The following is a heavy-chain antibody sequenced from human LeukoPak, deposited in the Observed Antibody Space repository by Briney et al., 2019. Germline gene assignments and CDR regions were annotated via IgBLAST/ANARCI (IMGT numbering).Heavy chain of an antibody. V-gene: IGHV4-38-2*02. CDR2: LYHSGST. CDR1: GYSITTGYY. Sequence: SETLSLTCIVSGYSITTGYYWGWVRQPPGKGLEWIGGLYHSGSTRYNPSLKSRVIMSVDPSKNQFSLKLTSVTAADAAVYYCARDRELGYWGQGTLVTVSS. J-gene: IGHJ4*02. CDR3: ARDRELGY. D-gene: IGHD3-10*01.